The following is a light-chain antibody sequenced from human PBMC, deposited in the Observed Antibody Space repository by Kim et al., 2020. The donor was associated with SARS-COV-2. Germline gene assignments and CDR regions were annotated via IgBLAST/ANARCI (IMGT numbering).Light chain of an antibody. CDR3: QQYNKWPLT. CDR2: GAS. V-gene: IGKV3-15*01. Sequence: EIVMTQSPATLSVSPGERATLSCRASQSVSSNLAWYQQKPGQAPRLLIYGASTRATGIPARFSGSGSGTEFTLTISNLQSEDFAVYYCQQYNKWPLTFGGGTKLE. CDR1: QSVSSN. J-gene: IGKJ4*01.